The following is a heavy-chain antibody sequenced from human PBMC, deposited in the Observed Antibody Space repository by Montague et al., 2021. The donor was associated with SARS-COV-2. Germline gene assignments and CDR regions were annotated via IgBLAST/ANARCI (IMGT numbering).Heavy chain of an antibody. D-gene: IGHD1-1*01. Sequence: SETLSLTCVVSSVSISPSDTHYCGWVRQSPGEALEWIATISYSGSTSYNPPLRSRVTISVDTSKTQISLNLRSVTAADTSVYYCARHSTTHAFDPWGQGILVTVSS. CDR2: ISYSGST. J-gene: IGHJ5*02. V-gene: IGHV4-39*01. CDR1: SVSISPSDTHY. CDR3: ARHSTTHAFDP.